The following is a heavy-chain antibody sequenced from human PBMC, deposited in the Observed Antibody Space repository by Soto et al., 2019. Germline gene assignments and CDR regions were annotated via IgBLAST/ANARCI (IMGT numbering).Heavy chain of an antibody. CDR2: FFYTGDT. CDR3: ARHVVVTNDGGQYLGL. D-gene: IGHD2-21*02. V-gene: IGHV4-39*01. CDR1: GGSISTNTYY. J-gene: IGHJ4*02. Sequence: SSETLSLTCTVSGGSISTNTYYWGWIRQPPGKGLEWLGRFFYTGDTSYNPSLESRLTMSVDTSKNQFSLKLSSVSAADTALYYRARHVVVTNDGGQYLGLWGRVSLVTVSS.